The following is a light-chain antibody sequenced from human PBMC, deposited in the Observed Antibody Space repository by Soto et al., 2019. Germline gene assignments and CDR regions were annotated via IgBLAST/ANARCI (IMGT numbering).Light chain of an antibody. J-gene: IGKJ1*01. CDR2: ATS. V-gene: IGKV3-20*01. Sequence: EVVLTQSPATLSLSPVEGATRSCMASQSIGNYLAWYQQKPGQAPRLLIYATSNRATGIPDRFSGSRSGTDFTLTINRLEPEDFAVYYCQQYGSSHRTFGQGTKVDIK. CDR3: QQYGSSHRT. CDR1: QSIGNY.